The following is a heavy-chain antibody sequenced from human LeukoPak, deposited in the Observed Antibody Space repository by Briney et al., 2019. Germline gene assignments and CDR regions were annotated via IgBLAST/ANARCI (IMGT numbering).Heavy chain of an antibody. Sequence: GGSLRLSCAASGFTFSNFGMSWVRQAPGKGLIWVSRINSDGNNINYADFVKGRFTISRDNRKNTLYLQMNSLRVEDTAVYYCARRGSYDPFDFWGQGTLVTVSS. CDR2: INSDGNNI. CDR1: GFTFSNFG. D-gene: IGHD3-22*01. J-gene: IGHJ4*02. CDR3: ARRGSYDPFDF. V-gene: IGHV3-74*01.